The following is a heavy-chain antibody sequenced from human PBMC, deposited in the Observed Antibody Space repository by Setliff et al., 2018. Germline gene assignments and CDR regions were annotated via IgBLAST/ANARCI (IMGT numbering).Heavy chain of an antibody. CDR2: ISGSGGST. J-gene: IGHJ6*02. Sequence: PGGSLRLSCAASGFTFSSYAMSWVRQAPGKGLEWVSAISGSGGSTYYADSVKGRFTISRDNSKNTLYLQMNSLRAEDTAVYYCAKVNNRFWSGYYPYYYAMDVWGQGTTVTAP. D-gene: IGHD3-3*01. CDR1: GFTFSSYA. V-gene: IGHV3-23*01. CDR3: AKVNNRFWSGYYPYYYAMDV.